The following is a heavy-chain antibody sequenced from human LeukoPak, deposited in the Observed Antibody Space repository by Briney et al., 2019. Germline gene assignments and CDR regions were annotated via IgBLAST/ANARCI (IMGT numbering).Heavy chain of an antibody. CDR1: GFTVSSNY. D-gene: IGHD2-2*01. V-gene: IGHV3-53*05. CDR3: AKLGDDIVVVPAALFDY. Sequence: GGSLRLSCAASGFTVSSNYMSWVRQAPGKGLEWVSVIYSGGSTYYADSVKGRFTISRDNSKNTLYLQMNSLRAEDTAVYYCAKLGDDIVVVPAALFDYWGQGTLVTVSS. J-gene: IGHJ4*02. CDR2: IYSGGST.